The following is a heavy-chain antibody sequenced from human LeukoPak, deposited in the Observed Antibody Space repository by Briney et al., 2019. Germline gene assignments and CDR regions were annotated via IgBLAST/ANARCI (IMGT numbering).Heavy chain of an antibody. CDR1: GFTFSDYY. CDR2: INHSGST. J-gene: IGHJ5*02. V-gene: IGHV4-34*01. Sequence: GSLRLSCAASGFTFSDYYMSWIRQAPGKGLEWIGEINHSGSTNYNPSLKSRVTISVDTSKNQFSLKLSSVTAADTAVYYCARRPAAGWFDPWGQGTLVIVSS. CDR3: ARRPAAGWFDP. D-gene: IGHD6-25*01.